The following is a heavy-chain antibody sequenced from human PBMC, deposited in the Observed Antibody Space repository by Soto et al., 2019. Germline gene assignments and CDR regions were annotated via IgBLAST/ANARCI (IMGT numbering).Heavy chain of an antibody. CDR2: VYYSGST. D-gene: IGHD2-21*01. CDR3: ARQPRGPGDGERGLYFEY. V-gene: IGHV4-39*01. CDR1: GGSTNSRSDY. Sequence: PAGTLSLPCAVSGGSTNSRSDYWVWILHPPGKGLEWIGSVYYSGSTHDNPSLQSRVTISVDTSRNEFSLNLISVTAADTAVYFCARQPRGPGDGERGLYFEYWGQGTLVTVSS. J-gene: IGHJ4*02.